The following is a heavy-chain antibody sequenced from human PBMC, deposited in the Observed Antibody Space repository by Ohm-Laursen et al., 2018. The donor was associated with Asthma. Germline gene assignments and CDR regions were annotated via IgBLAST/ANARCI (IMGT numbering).Heavy chain of an antibody. V-gene: IGHV3-30*18. D-gene: IGHD2-2*01. Sequence: LRLSCAASGFTFSSYGMHWVRQAPGKGLEWVAVISYDGTSTYYADSVKGRFTISRDDSKNTLFLQMNSLRIEDTAVYYCTKDRYCTSSRCPTDYWGQGTLVTVSS. CDR1: GFTFSSYG. CDR3: TKDRYCTSSRCPTDY. CDR2: ISYDGTST. J-gene: IGHJ4*02.